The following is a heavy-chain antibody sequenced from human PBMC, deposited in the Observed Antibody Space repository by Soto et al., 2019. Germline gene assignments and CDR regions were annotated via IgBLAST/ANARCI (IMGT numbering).Heavy chain of an antibody. J-gene: IGHJ4*02. D-gene: IGHD6-13*01. Sequence: EVQLLESGGGLVQPGVSLRLSWAASGFTFSSYAVSWVRQAPGMGLEWVSAISGSGCNTDYTDSVKGRFTISRDNSKNTLYLQLNSLRAEDTAVYYCAKDIASMAARRVAGYSTSWYHEYWGQGTLVTVSS. CDR2: ISGSGCNT. CDR3: AKDIASMAARRVAGYSTSWYHEY. CDR1: GFTFSSYA. V-gene: IGHV3-23*01.